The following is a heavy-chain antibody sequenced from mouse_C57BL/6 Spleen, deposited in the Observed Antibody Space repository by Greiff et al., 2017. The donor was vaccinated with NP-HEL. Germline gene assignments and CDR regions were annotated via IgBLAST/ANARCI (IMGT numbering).Heavy chain of an antibody. CDR2: ILPGSGST. Sequence: VQLQQSGAELMKPGASVKLSCKATGYTFTGYWIEWVKQRPGHGLEWIGEILPGSGSTNYTEKFKGKATFTADTSSNTAYMQLSSLTTEDSAIYYCARGSSYAMDYWGQGTSVTVSS. CDR1: GYTFTGYW. CDR3: ARGSSYAMDY. J-gene: IGHJ4*01. D-gene: IGHD1-1*01. V-gene: IGHV1-9*01.